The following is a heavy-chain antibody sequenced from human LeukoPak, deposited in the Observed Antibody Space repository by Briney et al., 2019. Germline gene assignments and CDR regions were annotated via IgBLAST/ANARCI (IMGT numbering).Heavy chain of an antibody. J-gene: IGHJ5*02. D-gene: IGHD3-22*01. CDR1: GDSVSSNSAA. CDR2: TYYRSNWYN. Sequence: SQTLSLTCAISGDSVSSNSAAWNWIRQSPSRGLEWLGRTYYRSNWYNDYAVSVKSRITINPDTSKNQFSLQLNSVTPEDTAVYYCARDGDYYDSSGYYWFDPWGQGTLVTVSS. CDR3: ARDGDYYDSSGYYWFDP. V-gene: IGHV6-1*01.